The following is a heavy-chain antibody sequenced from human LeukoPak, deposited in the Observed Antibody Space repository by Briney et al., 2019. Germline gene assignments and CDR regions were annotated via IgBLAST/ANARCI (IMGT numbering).Heavy chain of an antibody. CDR3: ARDRAFRDRFYYGSLSSPPSSYGMDV. J-gene: IGHJ6*02. Sequence: ASVKVSCKASGYIFTGYYMHWVRQAPGQGLEWMGWINSNSGGTKYAQKFQDRVTMTRDTSIGTAYMELSRLRSDDTAVYYCARDRAFRDRFYYGSLSSPPSSYGMDVWGQGTTVTVSS. V-gene: IGHV1-2*02. CDR1: GYIFTGYY. CDR2: INSNSGGT. D-gene: IGHD3-10*01.